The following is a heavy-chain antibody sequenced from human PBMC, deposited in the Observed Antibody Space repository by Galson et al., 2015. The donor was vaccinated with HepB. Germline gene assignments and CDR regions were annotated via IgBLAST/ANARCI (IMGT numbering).Heavy chain of an antibody. V-gene: IGHV3-23*01. Sequence: SLRLSCVGSGLIFRHHAMAWIRQAPGKGLEWVSGINGRGSTRSYSDAVKGRFSISRDNSKDTVFLQMDNLRAEDTAAYYCVKEGSWFGGDWFDPWGQGALVTVS. CDR2: INGRGSTR. D-gene: IGHD3-16*01. J-gene: IGHJ5*02. CDR1: GLIFRHHA. CDR3: VKEGSWFGGDWFDP.